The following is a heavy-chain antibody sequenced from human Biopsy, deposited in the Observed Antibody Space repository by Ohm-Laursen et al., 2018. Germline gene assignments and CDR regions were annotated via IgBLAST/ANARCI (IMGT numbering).Heavy chain of an antibody. CDR1: GDTFSRSA. J-gene: IGHJ6*02. CDR3: ARGGSGSGYYGMDV. CDR2: IIPIVGIT. Sequence: GASVKVSCKASGDTFSRSAFFWVRQAPGQGLVSLGRIIPIVGITNHAQTFQGRTTLTADKSTFMVYMELSRLRSDDTAIYYCARGGSGSGYYGMDVWGQGATVSVSS. V-gene: IGHV1-69*10. D-gene: IGHD3-10*01.